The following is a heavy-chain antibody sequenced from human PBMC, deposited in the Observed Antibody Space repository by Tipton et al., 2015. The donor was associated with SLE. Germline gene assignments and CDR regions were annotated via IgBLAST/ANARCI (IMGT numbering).Heavy chain of an antibody. J-gene: IGHJ4*02. CDR1: GYTFTNFD. Sequence: QLVQSGAEVMKPGASVKVSCKASGYTFTNFDISWVRQAPGQGLEWMGRINPNTGTTKYAQAFQGWVTMTRDTSINTAYMDLRSLRSDDTGVYYCARGTDGDYYDSLGYGYWGQGTLVTVSS. V-gene: IGHV1-2*04. D-gene: IGHD3-22*01. CDR2: INPNTGTT. CDR3: ARGTDGDYYDSLGYGY.